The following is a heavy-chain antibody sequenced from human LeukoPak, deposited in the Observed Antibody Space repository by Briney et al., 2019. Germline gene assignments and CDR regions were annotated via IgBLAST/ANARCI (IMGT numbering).Heavy chain of an antibody. D-gene: IGHD1-26*01. Sequence: GASVKVSCKASGYTFTSYGISWVRQAPGQGLEWMGWISAYNGNTNYAQKLQGRVTMTTDTSTSTAYMELRSLRSDDTAVYYCAREMQFLVGATICHFDYWGQGTLVTVSS. J-gene: IGHJ4*02. V-gene: IGHV1-18*01. CDR2: ISAYNGNT. CDR3: AREMQFLVGATICHFDY. CDR1: GYTFTSYG.